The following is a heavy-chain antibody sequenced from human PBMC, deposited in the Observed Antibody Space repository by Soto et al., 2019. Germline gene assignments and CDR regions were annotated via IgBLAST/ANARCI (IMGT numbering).Heavy chain of an antibody. Sequence: EVQLLESGGGLVQPGGSLRLSCAASGFTFSSYAMSWVRQAPGKGLEWVSAISGSGGSTYYADSVKGRFTIYRDNSKNTLYLQMNRLRAEDTAVYYCAKVLIVLMVYDAFDIWGQGTMLTVSS. CDR3: AKVLIVLMVYDAFDI. CDR2: ISGSGGST. D-gene: IGHD2-8*01. J-gene: IGHJ3*02. CDR1: GFTFSSYA. V-gene: IGHV3-23*01.